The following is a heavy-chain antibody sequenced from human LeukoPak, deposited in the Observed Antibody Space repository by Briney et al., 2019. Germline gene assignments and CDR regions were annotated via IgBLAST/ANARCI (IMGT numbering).Heavy chain of an antibody. CDR1: GFTFSDYY. J-gene: IGHJ4*02. Sequence: KSGGSLRLSCAASGFTFSDYYMSWIRQAPGKGLEWVSYISSSGSTIYYADSVKGRFTISRDNAKNSLYLQMNSLRAEDTAVYYCARSLTWSGYYCDYWGQGTLVTVSS. V-gene: IGHV3-11*01. CDR2: ISSSGSTI. CDR3: ARSLTWSGYYCDY. D-gene: IGHD3-3*01.